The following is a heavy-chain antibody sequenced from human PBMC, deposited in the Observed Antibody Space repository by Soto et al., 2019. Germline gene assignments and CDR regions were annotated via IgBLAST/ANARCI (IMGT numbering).Heavy chain of an antibody. Sequence: QVQLVQSGAEVRKPGASVKVSCKASGYSLTSYYMHWVRQPPGHGLEWMGITNPSDGSTNYAQKFQGRVTMTSDTSTSTVYMEMSSLRSEDTAMYYCARSYVTSRPIDFWGQGTLVTVSS. V-gene: IGHV1-46*01. D-gene: IGHD3-10*02. CDR1: GYSLTSYY. J-gene: IGHJ4*02. CDR2: TNPSDGST. CDR3: ARSYVTSRPIDF.